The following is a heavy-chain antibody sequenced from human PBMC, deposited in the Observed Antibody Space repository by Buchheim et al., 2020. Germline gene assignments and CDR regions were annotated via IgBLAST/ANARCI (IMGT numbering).Heavy chain of an antibody. V-gene: IGHV3-30*18. CDR1: GFIFSGYG. CDR3: AKNSVVNYGYYFDH. CDR2: ISYDGSKK. J-gene: IGHJ4*02. Sequence: QEQLVESGGGVIQPGKSLRLSCAASGFIFSGYGMNWVRQTPGKGLEWVAFISYDGSKKEYADSVKGRFTISRDNSKNTLSLQMGSLRADDTAMYYCAKNSVVNYGYYFDHWGQGIL. D-gene: IGHD4-23*01.